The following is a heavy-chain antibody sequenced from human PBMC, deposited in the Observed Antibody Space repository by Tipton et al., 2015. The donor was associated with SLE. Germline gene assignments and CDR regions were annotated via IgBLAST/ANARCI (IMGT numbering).Heavy chain of an antibody. CDR3: ARDLLDYYDSSGYGDY. J-gene: IGHJ4*02. Sequence: QLVQSGAEVKKPGASVKVSCKASGYTFTSYGISWVRQAPGQGLEWMGRIIPILGIANYAQKFQGRVTITADKSTSTAYMELSSLRSEDTAVYYCARDLLDYYDSSGYGDYWGQGTLVTVSS. CDR2: IIPILGIA. D-gene: IGHD3-22*01. CDR1: GYTFTSYG. V-gene: IGHV1-69*09.